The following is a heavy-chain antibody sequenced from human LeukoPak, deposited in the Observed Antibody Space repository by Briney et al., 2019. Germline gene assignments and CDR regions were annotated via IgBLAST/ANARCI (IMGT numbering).Heavy chain of an antibody. CDR2: INHSGSI. CDR3: AGGFRYPYDSKNYHGWFDP. J-gene: IGHJ5*01. CDR1: GGSFSGYS. D-gene: IGHD3-22*01. V-gene: IGHV4-34*01. Sequence: SETLSLTCAVYGGSFSGYSWSWVRQPPGKGMEWIGEINHSGSINYNPSLKSRVTISEDTSKRQFSLRLSSVTAADTAVYYCAGGFRYPYDSKNYHGWFDPGGKEPWSPSPQ.